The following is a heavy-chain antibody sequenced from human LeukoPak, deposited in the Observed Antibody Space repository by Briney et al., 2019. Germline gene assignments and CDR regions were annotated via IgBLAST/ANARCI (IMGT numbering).Heavy chain of an antibody. CDR3: AREGSGWYLDAFDI. CDR2: INPNSGGT. J-gene: IGHJ3*02. D-gene: IGHD6-19*01. V-gene: IGHV1-2*02. CDR1: GYTFTGYY. Sequence: ASVKVSCKASGYTFTGYYMHWVRQAPGQGLEWMGWINPNSGGTNYAQKFQGRVTMTRDTSISTAYMELSRLRSDDTAVYYCAREGSGWYLDAFDIWGQGTMVTVSS.